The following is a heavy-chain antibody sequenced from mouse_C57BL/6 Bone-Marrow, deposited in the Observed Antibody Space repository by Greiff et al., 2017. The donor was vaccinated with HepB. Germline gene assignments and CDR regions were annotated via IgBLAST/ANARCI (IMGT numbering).Heavy chain of an antibody. V-gene: IGHV5-9*01. CDR3: ARRDDYGGAWFAY. J-gene: IGHJ3*01. D-gene: IGHD2-4*01. CDR2: ISGGGGNT. CDR1: GFTFSSYT. Sequence: EVQVVESGGGLVKPGGSLKLSCAASGFTFSSYTMSWVRQTPEKRLEWVATISGGGGNTYYPDSVKGRYTISRDNAKNTLYLQLSSLRSEDTALYYCARRDDYGGAWFAYWGQGTLVTVSA.